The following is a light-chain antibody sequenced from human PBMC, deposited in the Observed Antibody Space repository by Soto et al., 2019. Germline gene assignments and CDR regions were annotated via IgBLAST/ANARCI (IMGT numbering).Light chain of an antibody. V-gene: IGLV2-14*01. CDR1: STDVGGYNY. J-gene: IGLJ1*01. CDR3: GSYTSTDTPFV. CDR2: EVS. Sequence: QSVLAQPSSVSGSPGQSITISCTGTSTDVGGYNYVSWYQHHPGKGPKLIIYEVSNRPSGVSDRFSGSKSGNKASLIISNLEAEDESHYYCGSYTSTDTPFVFGTGTKGTLL.